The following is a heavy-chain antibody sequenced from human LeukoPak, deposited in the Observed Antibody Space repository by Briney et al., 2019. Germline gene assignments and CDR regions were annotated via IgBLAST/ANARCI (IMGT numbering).Heavy chain of an antibody. Sequence: PGGSLRLSCAASGFTFSSYAMSWVRQAPGKGLEWVSAISGSGAKTSYSDSVKGRFTISRDNSKNTLYLQMNSQRVEDTAVYFCARWGLAVVTDYWGQGTLVTVSS. CDR1: GFTFSSYA. CDR2: ISGSGAKT. D-gene: IGHD4-23*01. V-gene: IGHV3-23*01. CDR3: ARWGLAVVTDY. J-gene: IGHJ4*02.